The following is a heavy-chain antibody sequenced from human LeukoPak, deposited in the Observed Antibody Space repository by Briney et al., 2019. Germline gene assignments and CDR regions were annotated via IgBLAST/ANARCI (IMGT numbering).Heavy chain of an antibody. J-gene: IGHJ5*02. CDR2: INHSGST. CDR1: GGSFSGYY. V-gene: IGHV4-34*01. CDR3: ARRKQWLVLGDWFDA. Sequence: PSETLSLTCAVYGGSFSGYYWSWIRQPPGKGREWIGEINHSGSTNYNPSLKSRVTISVDTSKNQFSLKLSSVTAADTAVYYCARRKQWLVLGDWFDARGQGTLVTVSS. D-gene: IGHD6-19*01.